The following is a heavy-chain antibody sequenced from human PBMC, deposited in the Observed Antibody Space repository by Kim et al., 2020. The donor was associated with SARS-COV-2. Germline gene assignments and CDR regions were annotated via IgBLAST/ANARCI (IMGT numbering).Heavy chain of an antibody. V-gene: IGHV3-23*01. Sequence: GGSLRLSCAASGFTFSSYAMSWVRQAPGKGLEWVSAISGSGGSTYYADSVKGRFTISRDNSKNTLYLQMNSLRAEDTAVYYCAKDPVWGGAVEYYFDYWGQGTLVTVSS. CDR1: GFTFSSYA. D-gene: IGHD3-16*01. CDR2: ISGSGGST. CDR3: AKDPVWGGAVEYYFDY. J-gene: IGHJ4*02.